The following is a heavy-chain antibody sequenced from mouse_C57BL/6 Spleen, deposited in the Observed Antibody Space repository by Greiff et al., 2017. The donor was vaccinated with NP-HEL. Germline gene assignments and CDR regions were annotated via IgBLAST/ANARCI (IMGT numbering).Heavy chain of an antibody. CDR1: GYTFTSYW. J-gene: IGHJ2*01. CDR2: IDPSDSYT. Sequence: QVQLQQPGAELVMPGASVKLSCKASGYTFTSYWMHWVKQRPGQGLEWIGEIDPSDSYTNYNQKFKGKSTLTVDKSSSTAYMQLSSLTSEDSAVYYCARRATVVAGDFDYWGQGTTLTVSS. D-gene: IGHD1-1*01. V-gene: IGHV1-69*01. CDR3: ARRATVVAGDFDY.